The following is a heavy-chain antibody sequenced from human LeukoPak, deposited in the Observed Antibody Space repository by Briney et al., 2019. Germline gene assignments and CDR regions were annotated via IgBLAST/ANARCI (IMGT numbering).Heavy chain of an antibody. J-gene: IGHJ6*03. V-gene: IGHV3-21*01. CDR3: ARIRDCSSTSCYIDYYYMDV. Sequence: GGSLRLSCAASGFTFSSYSMNWVRQAPGKGPEWVSSISSSSSYIYYADSVKGRFTISRDNAKNSLYLQMNSLRAEDTAVYYCARIRDCSSTSCYIDYYYMDVWGKGTTVTVSS. CDR2: ISSSSSYI. D-gene: IGHD2-2*02. CDR1: GFTFSSYS.